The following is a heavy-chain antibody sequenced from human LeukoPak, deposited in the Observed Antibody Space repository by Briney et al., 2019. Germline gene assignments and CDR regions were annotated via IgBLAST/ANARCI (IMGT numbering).Heavy chain of an antibody. CDR3: ARTAIRPYGMDV. Sequence: GASVKVSCKASGYTFTNYGISWVRQAPGQAGQGLEWMGWITTSNGNTKYAQKFQGRVTMTTDTSTTTAYMELSRLRSDDTAVYYCARTAIRPYGMDVWGQGTTVTVSS. CDR1: GYTFTNYG. V-gene: IGHV1-18*01. D-gene: IGHD5-12*01. J-gene: IGHJ6*02. CDR2: ITTSNGNT.